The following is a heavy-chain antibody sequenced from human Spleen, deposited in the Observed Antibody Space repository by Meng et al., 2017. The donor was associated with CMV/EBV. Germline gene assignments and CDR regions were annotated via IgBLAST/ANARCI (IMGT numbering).Heavy chain of an antibody. J-gene: IGHJ4*02. CDR2: TTGSGGST. D-gene: IGHD1-26*01. CDR3: VKGGRVGAFDY. Sequence: CAASGVTFSTSAMSWVRQAPGKGLAWVSSTTGSGGSTFYTDSVKGRFTISRDNSKNTLYLQMNTLRVEDTAIYYCVKGGRVGAFDYWGQGTLVTVSS. V-gene: IGHV3-23*01. CDR1: GVTFSTSA.